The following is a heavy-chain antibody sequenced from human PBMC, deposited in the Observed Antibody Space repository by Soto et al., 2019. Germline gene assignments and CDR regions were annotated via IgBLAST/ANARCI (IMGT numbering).Heavy chain of an antibody. CDR1: RSSIGRGY. V-gene: IGHV4-59*01. D-gene: IGHD3-22*01. J-gene: IGHJ6*02. CDR3: ARDRRLGFYYYYGMDV. Sequence: PSEGECHTVRGARSSIGRGYWIWIGQPPGKGLEWIGYIYYSGSTNYNPSLKSRVTISVDTSKNQFSLKLSSVTAADTAVYYCARDRRLGFYYYYGMDVWGQGTTVTVSS. CDR2: IYYSGST.